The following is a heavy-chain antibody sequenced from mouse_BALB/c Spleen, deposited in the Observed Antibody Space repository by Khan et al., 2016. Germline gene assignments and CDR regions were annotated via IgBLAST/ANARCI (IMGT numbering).Heavy chain of an antibody. CDR1: GFSLTSYG. CDR2: IWAGGST. Sequence: QMQLEESGPGLVAPSQSLSITCTVSGFSLTSYGLHWVRQPPGKGLEWLGVIWAGGSTNYNSALMSRLSISKDNSKSQVFLKMNSLQTDDTAMYYCARGYDNPLAMDNWGQGTSVTVSS. CDR3: ARGYDNPLAMDN. D-gene: IGHD2-14*01. J-gene: IGHJ4*01. V-gene: IGHV2-9*02.